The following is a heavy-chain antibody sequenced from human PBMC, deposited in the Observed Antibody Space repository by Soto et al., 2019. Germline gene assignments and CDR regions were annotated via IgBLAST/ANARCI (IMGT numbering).Heavy chain of an antibody. J-gene: IGHJ6*02. CDR2: ISSSSSYI. Sequence: GGSLRLSCAASGFTLSSYSMNWVRQAPGKGLEWVSSISSSSSYIYYADSVKGRFTISRDNAKNSLYLQMNSLRAEDTAVDDCAGDTSFAARPRRPYYYYFDVWGQGTTVTVSS. D-gene: IGHD6-6*01. V-gene: IGHV3-21*01. CDR3: AGDTSFAARPRRPYYYYFDV. CDR1: GFTLSSYS.